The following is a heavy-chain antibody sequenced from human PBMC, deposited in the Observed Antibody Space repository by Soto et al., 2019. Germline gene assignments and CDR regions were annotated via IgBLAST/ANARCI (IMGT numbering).Heavy chain of an antibody. CDR3: ARGRRPHGEYSVEYFQH. CDR1: GFTFSSYA. D-gene: IGHD4-17*01. V-gene: IGHV3-23*01. J-gene: IGHJ1*01. CDR2: ISGSGGST. Sequence: EVQLLESGGGLVQPGGSLRLSCAASGFTFSSYAMSWVRQAPGKGLEWVSAISGSGGSTYYADSVKGRFTITRDNSKNTLDLKMTSLRAEYTAVYPCARGRRPHGEYSVEYFQHWGQGTQVTVSS.